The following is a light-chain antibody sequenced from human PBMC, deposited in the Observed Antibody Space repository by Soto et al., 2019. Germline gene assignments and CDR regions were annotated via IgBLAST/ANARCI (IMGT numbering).Light chain of an antibody. J-gene: IGLJ1*01. V-gene: IGLV2-14*01. CDR1: SSDVGGYSY. CDR2: EVS. Sequence: QSVLTQPASVSGSPGQSITISCTGTSSDVGGYSYVSWYQQHPGKAPKLMIYEVSNRPSGVSNRFSGSKSDNTASLTISGLRAEDEADYYCSSYTSSSTYVFGTGTKVTVL. CDR3: SSYTSSSTYV.